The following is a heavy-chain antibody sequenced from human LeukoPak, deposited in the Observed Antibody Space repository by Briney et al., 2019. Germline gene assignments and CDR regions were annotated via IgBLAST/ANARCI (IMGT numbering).Heavy chain of an antibody. D-gene: IGHD3-3*01. CDR3: AKWDSSGFWSGYTYYFDY. V-gene: IGHV3-30*02. J-gene: IGHJ4*02. CDR2: IRYDGSDK. CDR1: GFTFSTYG. Sequence: HPGGSLRLSCAASGFTFSTYGIHWVRHAPGKGLEWVAFIRYDGSDKYYADSVRGRFTIPRDNSKNTLYLQMNSLRAEDTAVYYCAKWDSSGFWSGYTYYFDYWGQGTLVTVSS.